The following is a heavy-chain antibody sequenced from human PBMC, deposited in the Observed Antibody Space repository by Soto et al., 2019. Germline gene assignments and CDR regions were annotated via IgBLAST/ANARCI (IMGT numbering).Heavy chain of an antibody. J-gene: IGHJ4*02. CDR2: ISAYNRNT. D-gene: IGHD6-13*01. CDR1: GYTFTNYA. V-gene: IGHV1-18*01. Sequence: QVQLVQSGAEVKKPGASVKVSCKASGYTFTNYAFSWVRQAPGQGLEWMGWISAYNRNTNYLQKLQGRVTMTTDTSTCTAYMELRSLRSDDTAVYYCARDLAATGPFDCWGQGTLVTVSS. CDR3: ARDLAATGPFDC.